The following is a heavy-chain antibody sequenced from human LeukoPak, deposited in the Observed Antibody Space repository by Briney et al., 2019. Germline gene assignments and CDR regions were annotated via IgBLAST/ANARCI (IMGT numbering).Heavy chain of an antibody. CDR3: ARDPLGTRPGFDY. J-gene: IGHJ4*02. Sequence: SGGSLRLSCAASGFTFSSYAMSWVRQAPGKGLEWVSAISGSGGSTYYADSVKGRFTISRDNSKNTLYLQMNSLRAEDTAVYYCARDPLGTRPGFDYWGQGTLVTVSS. V-gene: IGHV3-23*01. CDR1: GFTFSSYA. D-gene: IGHD1-1*01. CDR2: ISGSGGST.